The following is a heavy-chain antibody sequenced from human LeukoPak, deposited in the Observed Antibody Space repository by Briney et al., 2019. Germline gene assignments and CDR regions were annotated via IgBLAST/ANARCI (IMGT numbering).Heavy chain of an antibody. Sequence: ASVKVSCQASGYSFSSYYINWVRQAPGQGLEWMGLINPGGDYTKYAQTFQGRVTMTRDTSTNTVYMHLSSLRSEDTAIYYCAREGSRSSLGGYGYWGQGTLVTVSS. CDR3: AREGSRSSLGGYGY. CDR1: GYSFSSYY. CDR2: INPGGDYT. D-gene: IGHD6-6*01. V-gene: IGHV1-46*01. J-gene: IGHJ4*02.